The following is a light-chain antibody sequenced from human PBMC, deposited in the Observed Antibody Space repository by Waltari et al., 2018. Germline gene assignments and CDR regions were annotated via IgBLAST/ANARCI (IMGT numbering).Light chain of an antibody. CDR2: EVS. Sequence: QSPLTQPPPASGPPGQSVTISCTGTSSDVGGYNYVSWYRQHPGKAPELMIFEVSKRPSGVPDRFSGSKSGNTASLTVSGLQAEDEADYYCSSYAGSNSFDVVFGGGTKLTVL. V-gene: IGLV2-8*01. J-gene: IGLJ2*01. CDR1: SSDVGGYNY. CDR3: SSYAGSNSFDVV.